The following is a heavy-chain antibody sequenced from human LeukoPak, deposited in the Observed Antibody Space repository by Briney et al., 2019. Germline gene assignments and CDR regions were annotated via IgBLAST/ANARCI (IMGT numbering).Heavy chain of an antibody. Sequence: SETLSLTCTVSGGSISNYWSWIRQPAGKGLEWIGRIYTSGSTNYNPSLKSRVTMSVDTSKNQFSLKLSSVTAADTAVYYCARGPGARTSEAFDIWGQGTMVTVSS. J-gene: IGHJ3*02. V-gene: IGHV4-4*07. CDR2: IYTSGST. CDR1: GGSISNY. D-gene: IGHD1-14*01. CDR3: ARGPGARTSEAFDI.